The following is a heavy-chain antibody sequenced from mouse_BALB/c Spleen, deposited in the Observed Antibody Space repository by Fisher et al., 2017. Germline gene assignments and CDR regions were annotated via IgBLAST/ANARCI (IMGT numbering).Heavy chain of an antibody. J-gene: IGHJ1*01. Sequence: RFTISRDNAKNTLYLEMSSLRSEDTAMYYCARINGNYHFDVWGAGTTVTVSS. CDR3: ARINGNYHFDV. D-gene: IGHD2-1*01. V-gene: IGHV5-9-4*01.